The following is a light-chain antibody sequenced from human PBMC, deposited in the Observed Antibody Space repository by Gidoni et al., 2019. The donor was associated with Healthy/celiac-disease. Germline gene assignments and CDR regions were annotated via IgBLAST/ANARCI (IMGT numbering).Light chain of an antibody. CDR2: AAS. Sequence: DIQMTQSPSSLSASVGDRVTITCRASQSISSYLNWYQQKPGKAPKLLIYAASSLQSGVPSRFSGSGSGTDFTLTISSLQPEDFATYYCQQSYSTPFGQXTKVEIK. J-gene: IGKJ1*01. V-gene: IGKV1-39*01. CDR1: QSISSY. CDR3: QQSYSTP.